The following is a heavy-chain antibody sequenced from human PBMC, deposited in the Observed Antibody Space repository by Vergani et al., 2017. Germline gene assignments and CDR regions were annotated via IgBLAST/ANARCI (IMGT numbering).Heavy chain of an antibody. J-gene: IGHJ1*01. Sequence: EVQLVESGGGLVQPGGSLRLSCAASGFTFSSYAMSWVRQAPGKGLEWVSAISGSGGSTYYADSVKGRFTISRANSKNTLYLQMNSLRAEDTAVYYCAGVWSGPRYVQHWGQGTLVTVSS. CDR1: GFTFSSYA. V-gene: IGHV3-23*04. CDR3: AGVWSGPRYVQH. D-gene: IGHD3-3*01. CDR2: ISGSGGST.